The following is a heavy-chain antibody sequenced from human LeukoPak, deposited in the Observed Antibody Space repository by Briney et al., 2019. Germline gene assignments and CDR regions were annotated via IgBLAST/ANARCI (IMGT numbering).Heavy chain of an antibody. CDR1: GYTFTSYY. J-gene: IGHJ6*03. CDR2: INPSGGST. D-gene: IGHD6-13*01. CDR3: ARGTGQQLPYYYMDV. Sequence: GASVKVSCKASGYTFTSYYMHWVRQAPGQGLEWMGIINPSGGSTSYAQKFQGRVTMTRDMSTSTVYMELSSLRSEDTAVYYCARGTGQQLPYYYMDVWGKGTTVTVSS. V-gene: IGHV1-46*01.